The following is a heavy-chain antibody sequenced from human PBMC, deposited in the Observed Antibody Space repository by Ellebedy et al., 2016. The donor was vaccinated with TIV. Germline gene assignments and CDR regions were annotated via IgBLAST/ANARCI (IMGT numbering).Heavy chain of an antibody. J-gene: IGHJ5*02. CDR3: ARGPPSGWSLNWFDP. CDR1: GFTFSSYS. D-gene: IGHD6-19*01. CDR2: ISSSSSYI. V-gene: IGHV3-21*01. Sequence: GESLKISCAASGFTFSSYSMNWVRQAPGKGLEWVSSISSSSSYIHYADSVKGRFTISRDNAKKSLYLQLNSLRVEDTAVYYCARGPPSGWSLNWFDPWGQGTLVTVSS.